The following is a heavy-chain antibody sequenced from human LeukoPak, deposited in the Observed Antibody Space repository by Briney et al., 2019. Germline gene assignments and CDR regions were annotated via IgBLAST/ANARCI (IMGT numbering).Heavy chain of an antibody. CDR2: ISSSGTTK. J-gene: IGHJ4*02. CDR3: VSQGCFESGGFRFDF. D-gene: IGHD2-15*01. CDR1: GLTFSDYY. Sequence: SGRCLRLSCAASGLTFSDYYMRWIRQTPGGGLGWLSYISSSGTTKYYADSVRGRITISSDNAKNSLFLQMDSLSADDTAVYYCVSQGCFESGGFRFDFWGQGTLVTVSA. V-gene: IGHV3-11*01.